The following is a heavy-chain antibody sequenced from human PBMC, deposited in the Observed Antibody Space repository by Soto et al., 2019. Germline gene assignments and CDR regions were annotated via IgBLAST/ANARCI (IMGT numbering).Heavy chain of an antibody. Sequence: GESLKISCKGSGYSFTSYWIGWVRQMPGKGLEWMGIIYPGDSDTRYSPSFQGQVTISADKSISTAYLQWSSLKAPDTAMYYCACSIAAAPDAFDIWGQGTMVTVSS. CDR1: GYSFTSYW. CDR2: IYPGDSDT. CDR3: ACSIAAAPDAFDI. D-gene: IGHD6-13*01. J-gene: IGHJ3*02. V-gene: IGHV5-51*01.